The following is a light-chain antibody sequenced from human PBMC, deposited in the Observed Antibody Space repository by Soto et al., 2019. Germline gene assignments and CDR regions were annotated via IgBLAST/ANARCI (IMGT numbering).Light chain of an antibody. CDR3: QQRSSWPLT. CDR1: QSISSW. J-gene: IGKJ4*01. CDR2: KAS. Sequence: DIQMTQSPSTLSASVGDRVTITCRASQSISSWLAWYQQKPGKAPKLLIYKASSLESGVPSRFSGSGSGTVFTLTISSLQPDDFAVYFCQQRSSWPLTFGGGTMVEIK. V-gene: IGKV1-5*03.